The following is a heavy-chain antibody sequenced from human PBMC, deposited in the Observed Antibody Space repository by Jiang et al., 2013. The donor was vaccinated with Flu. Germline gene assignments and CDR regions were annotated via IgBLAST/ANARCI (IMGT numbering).Heavy chain of an antibody. D-gene: IGHD2-2*01. CDR3: ARGQLTCSSTSCYDWFDP. Sequence: SISSYYWSWIRQPPGKGLEWIGYIYYSGSTNYNPSLKSRVTISVDTSKNQFSLKLSSVTAADTAVYYCARGQLTCSSTSCYDWFDPWGQGTLVTVSS. J-gene: IGHJ5*02. CDR1: SISSYY. CDR2: IYYSGST. V-gene: IGHV4-59*01.